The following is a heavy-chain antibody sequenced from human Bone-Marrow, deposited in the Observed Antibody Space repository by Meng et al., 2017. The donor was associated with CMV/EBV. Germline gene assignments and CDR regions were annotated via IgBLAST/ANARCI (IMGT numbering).Heavy chain of an antibody. Sequence: GESLKISCAASGFTFSSYSMNWVRQAPGKGLEWVSSISSSSSYIYYADSVKGRFTISRDNAKNSLYLQMNSLRAEDTAVYYCARDPPYSSSWYYYYYGMDVWGHGTKVTVSS. J-gene: IGHJ6*02. D-gene: IGHD6-13*01. CDR3: ARDPPYSSSWYYYYYGMDV. CDR2: ISSSSSYI. CDR1: GFTFSSYS. V-gene: IGHV3-21*01.